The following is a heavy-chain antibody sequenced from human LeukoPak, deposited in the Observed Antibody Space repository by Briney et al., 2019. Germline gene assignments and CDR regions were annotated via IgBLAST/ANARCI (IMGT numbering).Heavy chain of an antibody. V-gene: IGHV1-18*04. D-gene: IGHD3-10*01. CDR1: GYTFTSYG. J-gene: IGHJ4*02. CDR3: AREAGRVTMVRGVISPYYFDY. Sequence: ASVKVSCKASGYTFTSYGISRVRQAPGQGLEWMGWISAYNGNTNYAQKLQGRVTMTTDTSTSTAYMELRSLRSDDTAVYYCAREAGRVTMVRGVISPYYFDYWGQGTLVTVSS. CDR2: ISAYNGNT.